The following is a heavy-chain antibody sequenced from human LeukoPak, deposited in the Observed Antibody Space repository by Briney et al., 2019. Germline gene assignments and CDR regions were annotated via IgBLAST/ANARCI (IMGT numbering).Heavy chain of an antibody. CDR3: AKDWNLRSKNGYYFDY. J-gene: IGHJ4*02. CDR2: ISGSGGST. Sequence: GGSLRLSCAASGFTFSSYAMSWVRQAPGKGLEWVSAISGSGGSTYYADSVKGRFTISRDNSKNKLYLQMNSLRAEDKAVYYCAKDWNLRSKNGYYFDYWGQGTLVTVSS. D-gene: IGHD4-17*01. CDR1: GFTFSSYA. V-gene: IGHV3-23*01.